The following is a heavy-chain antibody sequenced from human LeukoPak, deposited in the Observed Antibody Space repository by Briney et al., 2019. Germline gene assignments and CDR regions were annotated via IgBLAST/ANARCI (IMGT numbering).Heavy chain of an antibody. Sequence: GGSLRLSCAASGFTFSSSEMDWVRQAPGKGLEWVSYISSSGSIINYADSVKGRFTISRDNAKNTLYLQMNSLRAEDTAVYYCARIDSSSWVKIAYWGQGTLVTVSS. CDR3: ARIDSSSWVKIAY. D-gene: IGHD6-13*01. J-gene: IGHJ4*02. CDR2: ISSSGSII. V-gene: IGHV3-48*03. CDR1: GFTFSSSE.